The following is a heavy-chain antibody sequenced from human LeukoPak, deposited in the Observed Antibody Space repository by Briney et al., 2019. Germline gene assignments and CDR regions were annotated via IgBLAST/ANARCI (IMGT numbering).Heavy chain of an antibody. CDR1: GFTFSSQG. CDR3: ARDYYSYSRGSWAFDI. J-gene: IGHJ3*02. D-gene: IGHD3-22*01. Sequence: PRGSLRLSCAASGFTFSSQGMNWVRQAPGKGLEWVSSISGSSSHTYYADSVKGRFTISRDNAKNSLYLQMNSLRAEDTAVYYCARDYYSYSRGSWAFDIWGQGAMVTVSS. V-gene: IGHV3-21*04. CDR2: ISGSSSHT.